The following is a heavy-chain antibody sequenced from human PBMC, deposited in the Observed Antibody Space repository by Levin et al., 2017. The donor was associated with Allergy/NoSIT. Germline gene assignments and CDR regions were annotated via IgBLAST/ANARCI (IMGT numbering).Heavy chain of an antibody. D-gene: IGHD7-27*01. CDR3: ARDGLLTGSLTA. J-gene: IGHJ5*02. V-gene: IGHV4-61*01. CDR2: IYHSGST. Sequence: GSLRLSCTVSGDSVNTNSYYWNWIRQPPGKGLEWIGHIYHSGSTTYNSSLESRVTISLDTSKNQFSLKLMSVIAADTAVYYCARDGLLTGSLTAWGQGILVTVSS. CDR1: GDSVNTNSYY.